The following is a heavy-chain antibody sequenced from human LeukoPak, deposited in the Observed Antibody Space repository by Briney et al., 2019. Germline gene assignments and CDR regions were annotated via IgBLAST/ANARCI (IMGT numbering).Heavy chain of an antibody. D-gene: IGHD5-18*01. J-gene: IGHJ4*02. CDR1: GFTFSSYV. CDR3: AKDSTWIQLEGYFDY. V-gene: IGHV3-30*02. Sequence: PGGSLRLSCAASGFTFSSYVMHWVRQAPGKGLEWVAFIRYDGSNKYYADSVKGRFTISRDNSKNTLYLQMNSLRAEDTAVYYCAKDSTWIQLEGYFDYWGQGTLVTVSS. CDR2: IRYDGSNK.